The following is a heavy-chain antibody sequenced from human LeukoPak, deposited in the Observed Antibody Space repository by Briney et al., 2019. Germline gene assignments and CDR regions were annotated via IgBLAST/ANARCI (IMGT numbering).Heavy chain of an antibody. J-gene: IGHJ4*02. CDR2: IIGSGYST. V-gene: IGHV3-23*01. D-gene: IGHD1-1*01. Sequence: GGSLRLSCATSGFTFSSYAMSWVRQAPGKGLEWVSAIIGSGYSTYYADSVKGRFTISRDNSKNTLYLQMNSLRGEDTAVYFCARGNWNDDYWGQGTLVTVSS. CDR3: ARGNWNDDY. CDR1: GFTFSSYA.